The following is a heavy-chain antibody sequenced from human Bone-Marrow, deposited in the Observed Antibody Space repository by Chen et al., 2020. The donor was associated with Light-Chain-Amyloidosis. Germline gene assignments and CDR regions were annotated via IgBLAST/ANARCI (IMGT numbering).Heavy chain of an antibody. J-gene: IGHJ5*02. D-gene: IGHD1-26*01. V-gene: IGHV3-43*02. CDR1: GFTFDDYA. CDR3: AKDIFATYDP. CDR2: ISWDGGST. Sequence: EVQLVESGGGVVQPGGSLRLSCAASGFTFDDYAMHWVRQAPGKGLECVSLISWDGGSTYYADSVKGRFTISRDNSKNSLYLQMHSLRTEDTALYYCAKDIFATYDPWGQGTLVTVSS.